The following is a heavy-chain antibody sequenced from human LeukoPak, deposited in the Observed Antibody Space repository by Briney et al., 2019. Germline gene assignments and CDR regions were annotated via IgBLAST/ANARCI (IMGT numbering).Heavy chain of an antibody. D-gene: IGHD3-10*01. J-gene: IGHJ5*02. CDR3: ARDMVREFPDWFDP. V-gene: IGHV3-21*01. Sequence: PGGSLRLSCAASGFTFSSYSMNWVRQAPGKGLEWVSSISSSSNYIYYADSVKGRFTISRDNAKNSLYLQMNSLRAEDTAVYYCARDMVREFPDWFDPWGQGTLVTASS. CDR1: GFTFSSYS. CDR2: ISSSSNYI.